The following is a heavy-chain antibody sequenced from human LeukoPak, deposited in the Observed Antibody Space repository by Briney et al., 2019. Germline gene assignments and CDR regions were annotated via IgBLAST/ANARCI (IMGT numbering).Heavy chain of an antibody. CDR3: ARRLPRHPRQQLVKVGYFQH. V-gene: IGHV4-34*01. CDR1: GGSFSGYY. CDR2: INHSGST. J-gene: IGHJ1*01. D-gene: IGHD6-13*01. Sequence: KPSETLSLTCAVYGGSFSGYYWSWIRQPPGKGLEWIGEINHSGSTNYNPSLKSRVTISVDTSKNQFSLKLSSVTAADTAVYYCARRLPRHPRQQLVKVGYFQHWGQGTLVTVSS.